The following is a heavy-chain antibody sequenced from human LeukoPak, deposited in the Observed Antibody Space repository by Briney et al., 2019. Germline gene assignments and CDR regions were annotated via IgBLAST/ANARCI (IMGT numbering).Heavy chain of an antibody. Sequence: GGSLRLSCAASGFTFSSYGMHWVRQAPGEGLEWVAVMWSDGSNEYYADSVKGRFTISRDNSKNTLYLQMNSLRAEDTAVYYCAKESQYSSSWTYRYYYYGMDVWGQGTTVTVSS. CDR3: AKESQYSSSWTYRYYYYGMDV. CDR2: MWSDGSNE. D-gene: IGHD6-13*01. V-gene: IGHV3-30*02. CDR1: GFTFSSYG. J-gene: IGHJ6*02.